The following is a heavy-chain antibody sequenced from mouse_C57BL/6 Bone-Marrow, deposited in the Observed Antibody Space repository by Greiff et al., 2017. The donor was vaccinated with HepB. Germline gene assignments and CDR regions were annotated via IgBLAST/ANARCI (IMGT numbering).Heavy chain of an antibody. D-gene: IGHD1-1*01. CDR2: NYPGSGST. CDR3: AREDYYGTPYYAMDY. J-gene: IGHJ4*01. V-gene: IGHV1-55*01. CDR1: GYTFTSYW. Sequence: QVQLQQPGAELVKPGASVKMSCKASGYTFTSYWITWVKQRPGQGLEWIGDNYPGSGSTNYNEKFKSKATLTVDSSSSTAYMQLSSLTSEDSAVYYCAREDYYGTPYYAMDYWGQGTSVTVSS.